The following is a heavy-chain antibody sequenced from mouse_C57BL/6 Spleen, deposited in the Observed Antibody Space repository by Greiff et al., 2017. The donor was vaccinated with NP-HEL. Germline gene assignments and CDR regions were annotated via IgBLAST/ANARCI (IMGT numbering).Heavy chain of an antibody. D-gene: IGHD4-1*01. J-gene: IGHJ4*01. V-gene: IGHV14-4*01. CDR3: TTALTGTGYAMDY. CDR1: GFNIKDDY. Sequence: EVQLQQSGAELVRPGASVKLSCTASGFNIKDDYMHWVKQRPEQGLEWIGWIDPENGDTEYASKFQGKATITADTSSNTAYLQLSSLTSEDTAVDYCTTALTGTGYAMDYWGQGTSITVSS. CDR2: IDPENGDT.